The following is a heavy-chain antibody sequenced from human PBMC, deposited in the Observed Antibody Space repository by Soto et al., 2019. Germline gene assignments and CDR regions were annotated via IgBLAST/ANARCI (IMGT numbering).Heavy chain of an antibody. V-gene: IGHV4-59*08. J-gene: IGHJ5*02. CDR1: GGSISNYY. D-gene: IGHD3-22*01. Sequence: PSETLSLTCTVSGGSISNYYWSWIRQPPGKGLEWIGYIYYSGSTNYNPSLKSRVTISVDTSKNQFSLKLSSVTAADTAVYYCASIYDSSGYYYGNNWFDPWGQGTLVTVSS. CDR3: ASIYDSSGYYYGNNWFDP. CDR2: IYYSGST.